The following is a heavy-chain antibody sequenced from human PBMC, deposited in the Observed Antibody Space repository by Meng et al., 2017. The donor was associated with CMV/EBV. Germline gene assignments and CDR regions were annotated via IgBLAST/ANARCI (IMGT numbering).Heavy chain of an antibody. D-gene: IGHD6-19*01. J-gene: IGHJ2*01. CDR2: INSDGSST. CDR3: AREGYSSGWYPEGYLDL. Sequence: GGSLRLSCAASGFTFSSFWMHWVRQVPGKGLVWVSRINSDGSSTNYADSVKGRFTVSRDNAKNTLYLQMNSLRAEDTAVYYCAREGYSSGWYPEGYLDLWGRGALVTVSS. V-gene: IGHV3-74*01. CDR1: GFTFSSFW.